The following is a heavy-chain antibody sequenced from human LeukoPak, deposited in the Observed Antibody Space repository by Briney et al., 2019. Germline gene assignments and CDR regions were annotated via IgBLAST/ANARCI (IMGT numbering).Heavy chain of an antibody. V-gene: IGHV1-2*06. J-gene: IGHJ3*02. Sequence: ASVKVSCKASGYTFTGYYMHWVRQAPGQGLEWMGRINPNSGGTNYAQKFRGRVTMTRDTSISTAYMELSRLRSDDTAVYYCARTIAVAGDAFDIWGQGTMVTVSS. D-gene: IGHD6-19*01. CDR2: INPNSGGT. CDR1: GYTFTGYY. CDR3: ARTIAVAGDAFDI.